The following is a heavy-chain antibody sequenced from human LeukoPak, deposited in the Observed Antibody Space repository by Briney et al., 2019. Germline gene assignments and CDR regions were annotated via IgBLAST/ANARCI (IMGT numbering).Heavy chain of an antibody. J-gene: IGHJ4*02. CDR1: GGSMSGAY. V-gene: IGHV4-4*07. CDR2: IYTSGST. CDR3: ARDLDGSGPIDY. D-gene: IGHD6-19*01. Sequence: SETLSLTCTVSGGSMSGAYWSWIRQPAGKGLEWIGRIYTSGSTNYNPSLKSRVTMSVDTSKNQFSLKLSSVTAADTAVYYCARDLDGSGPIDYWGQGTLVTVSS.